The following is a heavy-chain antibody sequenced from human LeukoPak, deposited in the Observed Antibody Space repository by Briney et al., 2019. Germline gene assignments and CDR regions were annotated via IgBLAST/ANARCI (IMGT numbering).Heavy chain of an antibody. CDR1: GGSISSSNW. D-gene: IGHD4-23*01. V-gene: IGHV4-4*02. CDR2: IYHSGST. J-gene: IGHJ4*02. CDR3: ARDRLRWPKIDY. Sequence: KASETLSLTCAVSGGSISSSNWWSWVRQPPGKGLEWIGEIYHSGSTNYNPSLKSRVTISVDKSKNQFSLKLSSVTAADTAVYYCARDRLRWPKIDYWGQGTLVTVSS.